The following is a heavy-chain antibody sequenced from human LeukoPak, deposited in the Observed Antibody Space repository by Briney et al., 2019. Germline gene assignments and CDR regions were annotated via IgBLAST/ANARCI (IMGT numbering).Heavy chain of an antibody. CDR1: GFTFSDYY. CDR2: ISSSGSTI. D-gene: IGHD4-17*01. CDR3: ARARHTVTLHYYYYGMGV. J-gene: IGHJ6*02. V-gene: IGHV3-11*01. Sequence: GGSLRLSCAASGFTFSDYYMTWIRQAPGKGLEWVSYISSSGSTIYYADSVKGRFTISRDNAKNALHLQMNSLRAEDTAVYYCARARHTVTLHYYYYGMGVWGQGTTVTVSS.